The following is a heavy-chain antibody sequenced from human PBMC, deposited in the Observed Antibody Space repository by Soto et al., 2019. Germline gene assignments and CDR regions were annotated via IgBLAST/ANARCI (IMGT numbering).Heavy chain of an antibody. J-gene: IGHJ6*02. CDR1: GDTFTGYY. V-gene: IGHV1-2*04. CDR2: INPNSGGT. Sequence: GASVKVSCKASGDTFTGYYMHWVRQAPGQGLEWMGWINPNSGGTNYAQKFQGWVTMTRDTSISTAYMELSRLRSDDTAVYYCARARFSGYCSSTSCPSSMDVWGQGTTVTVSS. CDR3: ARARFSGYCSSTSCPSSMDV. D-gene: IGHD2-2*03.